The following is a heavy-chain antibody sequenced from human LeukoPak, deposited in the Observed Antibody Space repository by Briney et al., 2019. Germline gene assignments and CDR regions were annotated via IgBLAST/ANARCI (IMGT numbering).Heavy chain of an antibody. CDR1: GGSISVYY. D-gene: IGHD3-10*01. CDR2: IYNSGST. J-gene: IGHJ4*02. V-gene: IGHV4-59*01. Sequence: SETLSLTCTVSGGSISVYYWSWIRQPPGKGLEWIGYIYNSGSTTYNPSLKSRLTISVDTSKNQFSLKLTSVTAADTAVYYCARDRELGYWGQGTLVTVSS. CDR3: ARDRELGY.